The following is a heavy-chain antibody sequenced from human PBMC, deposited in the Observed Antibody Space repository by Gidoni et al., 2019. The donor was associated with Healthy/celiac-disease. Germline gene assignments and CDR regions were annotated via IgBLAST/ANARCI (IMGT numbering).Heavy chain of an antibody. CDR1: GFAVSISW. CDR3: ARTPYDFWSGYQLCGYFDY. D-gene: IGHD3-3*01. J-gene: IGHJ4*02. V-gene: IGHV3-7*03. Sequence: EVQLVASVGGLVQAGRSLRLSCAASGFAVSISWMSWVRQATGKGLEWVANIKQVGSEKYYVDSVKGRLTISRDNAKNSLYLQMNSLRAEDTAVYYCARTPYDFWSGYQLCGYFDYWGQRTLVTVSS. CDR2: IKQVGSEK.